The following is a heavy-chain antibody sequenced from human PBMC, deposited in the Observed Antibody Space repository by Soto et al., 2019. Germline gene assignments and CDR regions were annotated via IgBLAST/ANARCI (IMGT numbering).Heavy chain of an antibody. CDR2: IRSKAYGGTT. V-gene: IGHV3-49*03. CDR3: TITTVTTWKGWDY. D-gene: IGHD4-17*01. CDR1: GFTFGDYA. Sequence: GGSLRLSCTASGFTFGDYAMSWFRQAPGKGLEWVGFIRSKAYGGTTEYAASVKGRFTISRDDSKSIAYLQMNSLKTEDTAVYYCTITTVTTWKGWDYWGQGTLVTVSS. J-gene: IGHJ4*02.